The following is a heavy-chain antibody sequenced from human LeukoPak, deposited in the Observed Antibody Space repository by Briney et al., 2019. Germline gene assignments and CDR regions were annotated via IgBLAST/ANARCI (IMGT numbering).Heavy chain of an antibody. CDR1: GFTFSSYT. V-gene: IGHV3-21*01. J-gene: IGHJ3*02. CDR2: ISSSSSYI. Sequence: PWGSLRLSCAASGFTFSSYTMNWVRQAPGKGLEWVSSISSSSSYIYYADSVKGRFTISRDNAKNSLYLQMNSLRAEDMAVYYCAREVIVYDFWSGYYDGDAFDIWGQGTMVTVSS. D-gene: IGHD3-3*01. CDR3: AREVIVYDFWSGYYDGDAFDI.